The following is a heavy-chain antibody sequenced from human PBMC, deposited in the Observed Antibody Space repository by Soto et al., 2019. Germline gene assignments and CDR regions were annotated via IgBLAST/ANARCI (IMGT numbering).Heavy chain of an antibody. CDR3: AKDQGAVADAYYFDS. J-gene: IGHJ4*02. V-gene: IGHV3-23*01. CDR2: ISGGGVST. CDR1: GFTFSTYA. Sequence: EVQLLESGGGLVQPGGSLRLSCAASGFTFSTYAMSWVRQAPGKGLEWVSGISGGGVSTYYADSVKGRFTISRDNSKNTLYLQMSSLRAEDTAVFYCAKDQGAVADAYYFDSWGQGTLVTVSS. D-gene: IGHD6-19*01.